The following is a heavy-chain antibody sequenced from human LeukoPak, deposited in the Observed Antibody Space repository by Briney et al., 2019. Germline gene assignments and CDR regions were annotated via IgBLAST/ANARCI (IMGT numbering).Heavy chain of an antibody. D-gene: IGHD2-15*01. V-gene: IGHV1-8*01. J-gene: IGHJ4*02. Sequence: EASVKVSCKASGYTFTSCDINWVRQATGQGLEWMGWMSPNSGNTGYAQNFQGRITMTRNTSISTAYMELSSLKSEDTAVYYCARGPSLLTNYGIDYWGQGTLVTVSS. CDR2: MSPNSGNT. CDR3: ARGPSLLTNYGIDY. CDR1: GYTFTSCD.